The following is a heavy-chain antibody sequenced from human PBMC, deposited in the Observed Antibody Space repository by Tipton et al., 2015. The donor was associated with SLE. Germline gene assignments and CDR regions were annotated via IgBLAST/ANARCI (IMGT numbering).Heavy chain of an antibody. D-gene: IGHD3-16*01. V-gene: IGHV4-39*07. Sequence: TLSLTCTVSGGSISSSSYYWGWIRQPPGKGLEWIGSIYHSGSTYYNPSLKSRVTISVDTSKNQFSLKLSSVTAADTAVYYCARGGSGPQDYWGQGTLVTVSS. J-gene: IGHJ4*02. CDR3: ARGGSGPQDY. CDR1: GGSISSSSYY. CDR2: IYHSGST.